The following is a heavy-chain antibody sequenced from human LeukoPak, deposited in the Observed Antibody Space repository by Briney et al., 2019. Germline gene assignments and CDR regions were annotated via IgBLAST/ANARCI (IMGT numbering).Heavy chain of an antibody. D-gene: IGHD2-2*01. CDR1: GYTFTSYD. CDR2: MNPNRGNT. Sequence: GASVKVSCKASGYTFTSYDINWVRQATGQGLEWMGWMNPNRGNTGYAQKFQGRVTMTRNTSISTVYMELRSLRSEDTAVYYCARNRGYCSSTSCYQVADYWGQGTLVTVSS. V-gene: IGHV1-8*01. CDR3: ARNRGYCSSTSCYQVADY. J-gene: IGHJ4*02.